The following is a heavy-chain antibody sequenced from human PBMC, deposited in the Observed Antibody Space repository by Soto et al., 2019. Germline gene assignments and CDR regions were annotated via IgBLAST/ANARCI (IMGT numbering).Heavy chain of an antibody. CDR2: IYHSGST. Sequence: SETLSLTCAVSGVSISSGGYSWSWIRQPPGKGLEWIGYIYHSGSTYYNPSLKSRVTISVDTSKNHFSLKLSSVTAADTAVYYCATQEVGGSYVYTFDPWGQGTLVTVSS. V-gene: IGHV4-30-2*03. CDR1: GVSISSGGYS. CDR3: ATQEVGGSYVYTFDP. D-gene: IGHD1-26*01. J-gene: IGHJ5*02.